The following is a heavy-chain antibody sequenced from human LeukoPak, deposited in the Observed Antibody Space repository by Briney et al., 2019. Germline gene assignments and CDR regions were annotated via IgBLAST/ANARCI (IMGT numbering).Heavy chain of an antibody. CDR2: IKQDGSEK. CDR1: GFTFSSYW. CDR3: ASYCSGTSWYSSFRAY. J-gene: IGHJ4*02. Sequence: PGGSLRLSCAASGFTFSSYWMIWVRQAPGKGLEWVAYIKQDGSEKYYVDSVKGRFTISRDNAKNSLYLQMNSLRAEDTAVYYCASYCSGTSWYSSFRAYWGQGTLVTVSS. D-gene: IGHD2-2*01. V-gene: IGHV3-7*01.